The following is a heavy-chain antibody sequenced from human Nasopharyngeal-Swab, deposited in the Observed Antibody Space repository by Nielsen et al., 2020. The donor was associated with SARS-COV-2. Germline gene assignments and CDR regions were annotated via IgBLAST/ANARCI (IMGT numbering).Heavy chain of an antibody. CDR3: ARKLGAPRAWYFDL. J-gene: IGHJ2*01. Sequence: ASVKVSCKASGYSFSSYGIGWVRQAPGQGLEWMGWISPCNGNTNYAQKFQGRVTVTTDTSTSTAYLHVRSLRSDDTAIYYCARKLGAPRAWYFDLWGRGTLVTVSS. CDR2: ISPCNGNT. D-gene: IGHD1-26*01. V-gene: IGHV1-18*01. CDR1: GYSFSSYG.